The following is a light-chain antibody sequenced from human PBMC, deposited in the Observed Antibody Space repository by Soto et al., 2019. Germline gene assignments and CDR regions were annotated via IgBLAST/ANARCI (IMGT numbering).Light chain of an antibody. CDR3: CSYAGSYTLV. CDR1: SSDVGGYNY. J-gene: IGLJ1*01. V-gene: IGLV2-11*01. CDR2: DVS. Sequence: QSVLTQPGSVSGSPGQSVTISCTGTSSDVGGYNYVSWYQQHPGKAPKLMIYDVSKRPSGVPDRFSGSKSGNTASLTISGLQAEDEADYYCCSYAGSYTLVFGTGTKVTV.